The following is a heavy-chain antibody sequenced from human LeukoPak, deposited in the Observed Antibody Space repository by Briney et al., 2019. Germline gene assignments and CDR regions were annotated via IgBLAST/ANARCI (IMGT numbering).Heavy chain of an antibody. CDR2: IYSGGST. V-gene: IGHV3-66*01. Sequence: GGSLRLSCAASGFTVSSNYMSWVRQAPGKGLGWVSVIYSGGSTYYADSVKGRFTISRDNSKNTLYLQMNSLRAEDTAVYYCARGHRGMVRGLYGMDVWGQGTTVTVSS. CDR1: GFTVSSNY. CDR3: ARGHRGMVRGLYGMDV. D-gene: IGHD3-10*01. J-gene: IGHJ6*02.